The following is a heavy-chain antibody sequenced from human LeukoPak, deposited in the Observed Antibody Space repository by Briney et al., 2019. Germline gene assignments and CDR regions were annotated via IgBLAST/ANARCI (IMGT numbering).Heavy chain of an antibody. CDR3: AKQEDGYWTFDY. J-gene: IGHJ4*02. CDR1: GFTFSSYA. CDR2: ISGSGGCT. Sequence: GGSLRLSCAASGFTFSSYAMSWVRQAPGKGLEWVSAISGSGGCTYYADSVKGRFTISRDNSKNTLYLQMNSLRAEDTAVYYCAKQEDGYWTFDYWGQGTLVTVSS. V-gene: IGHV3-23*01. D-gene: IGHD3-22*01.